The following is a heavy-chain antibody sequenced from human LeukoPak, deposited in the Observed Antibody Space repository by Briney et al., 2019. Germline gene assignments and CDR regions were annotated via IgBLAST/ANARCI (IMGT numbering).Heavy chain of an antibody. V-gene: IGHV5-10-1*01. CDR2: IDPSDSYT. Sequence: KPGESLRISCKGSGYTFTIYWISWVRQMPGKGLEWMGRIDPSDSYTNYSPSFQGHVTISADKSISTAYLQWSGLKASDIAMYYCAREVGRVRYFDYWGQGTLVTVSS. CDR3: AREVGRVRYFDY. CDR1: GYTFTIYW. D-gene: IGHD2-2*01. J-gene: IGHJ4*02.